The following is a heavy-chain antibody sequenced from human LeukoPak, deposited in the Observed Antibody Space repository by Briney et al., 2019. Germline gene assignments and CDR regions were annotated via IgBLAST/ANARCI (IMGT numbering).Heavy chain of an antibody. CDR3: AKPGIAVAGTTDLADAFDI. CDR1: GFTFTNYG. Sequence: GGSLRLSCEVSGFTFTNYGFHWVRQPPGKGLEWVTFIRHDGNKEYYADSVKGRFSISRDNSKNTLYLQMNSLRAEDTAVYYCAKPGIAVAGTTDLADAFDIWGQGTMVTVSS. V-gene: IGHV3-30*02. J-gene: IGHJ3*02. D-gene: IGHD6-19*01. CDR2: IRHDGNKE.